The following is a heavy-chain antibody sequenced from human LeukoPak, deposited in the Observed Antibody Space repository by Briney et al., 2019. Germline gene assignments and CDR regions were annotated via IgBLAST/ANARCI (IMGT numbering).Heavy chain of an antibody. J-gene: IGHJ6*03. CDR3: ARAAIAAARIYYYMDV. D-gene: IGHD6-13*01. V-gene: IGHV3-7*01. CDR2: IKQDGSEK. Sequence: GGSLRLSCAASGFTFSSYEMNWVRQAPGKGLEWVANIKQDGSEKDYVDSVKGRFTISRDNAKNSLYLQMNSLRAEDTAVYYCARAAIAAARIYYYMDVWGKGTTVTVSS. CDR1: GFTFSSYE.